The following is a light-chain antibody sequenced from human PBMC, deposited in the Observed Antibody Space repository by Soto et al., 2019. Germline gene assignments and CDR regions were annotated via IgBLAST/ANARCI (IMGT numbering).Light chain of an antibody. CDR3: QRYGTT. Sequence: EIVLTQSPGTLTLSPGERATLSCRDRQSVSSSDLAWYQQKPGQAPRLLIYGASSRATGIPHRFSASGSGTDFTLTISRLEPEDFAVYYCQRYGTTFGRGGKVDIK. J-gene: IGKJ4*02. CDR2: GAS. CDR1: QSVSSSD. V-gene: IGKV3-20*01.